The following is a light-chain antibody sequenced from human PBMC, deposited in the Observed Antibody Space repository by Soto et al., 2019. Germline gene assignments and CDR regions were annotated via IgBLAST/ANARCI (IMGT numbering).Light chain of an antibody. J-gene: IGKJ5*01. V-gene: IGKV3-11*01. CDR2: DST. Sequence: EVVLTQPPATLSLSPGERSTLSCRASQSIHTSLAWYQQEPGQPPRLXXYDSTLRANGVPDRFGGSRSGTEFTLTINNLETEDFAVYYCQQRNVWPPITFGQGTRLEI. CDR3: QQRNVWPPIT. CDR1: QSIHTS.